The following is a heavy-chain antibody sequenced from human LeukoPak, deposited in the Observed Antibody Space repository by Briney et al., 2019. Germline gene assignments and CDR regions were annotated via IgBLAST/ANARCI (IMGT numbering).Heavy chain of an antibody. CDR2: ISYDGSNK. CDR1: GFTFSSYG. V-gene: IGHV3-30*18. CDR3: AKHPYYYDSSGYPNYFDY. Sequence: PGGSLRLSCAASGFTFSSYGMHWVRQAPGKGLEWVAVISYDGSNKYYADSVKGRFTISRDNSKNTLYLQMNSLRAEDTAVYYCAKHPYYYDSSGYPNYFDYWGQGTLVTVSS. D-gene: IGHD3-22*01. J-gene: IGHJ4*02.